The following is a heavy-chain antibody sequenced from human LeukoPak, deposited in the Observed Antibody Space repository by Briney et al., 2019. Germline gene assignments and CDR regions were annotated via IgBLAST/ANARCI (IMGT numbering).Heavy chain of an antibody. J-gene: IGHJ4*02. CDR1: GFTFSSYA. Sequence: PGGSLRLSCAASGFTFSSYAMSWVRQARGKGLEWVSAISGSGGSTYYADSVKGRFTISRDNSKNTLYLQMNSLRAEDTAVYYCAKGSGYSSSWGGDYWGQGTLVTVSS. V-gene: IGHV3-23*01. CDR2: ISGSGGST. D-gene: IGHD6-13*01. CDR3: AKGSGYSSSWGGDY.